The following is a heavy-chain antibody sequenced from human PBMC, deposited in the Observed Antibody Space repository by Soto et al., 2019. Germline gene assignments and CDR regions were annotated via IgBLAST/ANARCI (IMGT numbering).Heavy chain of an antibody. CDR1: GGSISSGEYY. V-gene: IGHV4-30-4*01. Sequence: SETLSLTCTVSGGSISSGEYYWTWIRQPPGKGLEWIGYISYSGSTHYSPSLKSRVSITVDTSKNQFSLKLSSVAAADTAVYYCARVGGGGRWFDPWGQGTLVTVSS. J-gene: IGHJ5*02. D-gene: IGHD3-16*01. CDR2: ISYSGST. CDR3: ARVGGGGRWFDP.